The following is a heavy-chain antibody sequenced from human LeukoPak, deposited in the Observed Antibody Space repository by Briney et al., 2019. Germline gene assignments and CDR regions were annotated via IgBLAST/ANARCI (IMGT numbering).Heavy chain of an antibody. CDR2: ISYDGSNK. D-gene: IGHD3-10*01. Sequence: SGGSLRLSCAASGFTFSSYAMHWVRQAPGKGLEWVAVISYDGSNKYYADSVKGRFTISRDNSKNTLYLQMNSLRAEDTAVYYCARDVRSGELLYDWGQGTLVTVSS. V-gene: IGHV3-30*04. CDR3: ARDVRSGELLYD. CDR1: GFTFSSYA. J-gene: IGHJ4*02.